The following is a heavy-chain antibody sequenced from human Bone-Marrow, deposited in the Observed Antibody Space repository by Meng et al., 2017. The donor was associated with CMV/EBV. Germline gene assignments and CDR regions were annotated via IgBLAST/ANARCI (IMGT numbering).Heavy chain of an antibody. CDR2: IYYSGNT. V-gene: IGHV4-59*08. CDR3: ASHSWGYYDSSGYSFDY. Sequence: GSLRLSCTVSGGSISSYYWNWIRQSPGKGLEWIGYIYYSGNTDYNPSLKSRVTISVDTSKNQFSLKLRSVTAADTAVYYGASHSWGYYDSSGYSFDYWGQGTLVTVSS. CDR1: GGSISSYY. D-gene: IGHD3-22*01. J-gene: IGHJ4*02.